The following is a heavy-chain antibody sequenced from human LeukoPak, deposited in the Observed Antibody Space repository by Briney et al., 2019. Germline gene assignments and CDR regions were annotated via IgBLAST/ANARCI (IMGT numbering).Heavy chain of an antibody. CDR2: IYPGDSDT. J-gene: IGHJ3*02. CDR1: RYSFTSYW. CDR3: ARLGLYYYDSSGYAHDAFDI. D-gene: IGHD3-22*01. V-gene: IGHV5-51*01. Sequence: GESLKISCKGSRYSFTSYWIGWVRQMPGKFLEWMGIIYPGDSDTRYSPSFQGQVTISADKSISTAYLQWSSLKASDTAMYYCARLGLYYYDSSGYAHDAFDIWGQGTMVTVSS.